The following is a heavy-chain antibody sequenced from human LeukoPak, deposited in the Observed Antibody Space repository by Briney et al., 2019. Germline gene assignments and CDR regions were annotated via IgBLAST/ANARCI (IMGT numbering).Heavy chain of an antibody. V-gene: IGHV3-21*01. D-gene: IGHD3-9*01. CDR1: GLTVSSNY. CDR3: ARGQSRYFDWYLGFFDY. J-gene: IGHJ4*02. CDR2: ISSTSSYI. Sequence: GGSLRLSCAASGLTVSSNYMSWVRQAPGKGLEWVSSISSTSSYIYYADSVKGRFTISRDNAKNSLYLQTNSLRADDTAVYYCARGQSRYFDWYLGFFDYWGQGSLCSVSS.